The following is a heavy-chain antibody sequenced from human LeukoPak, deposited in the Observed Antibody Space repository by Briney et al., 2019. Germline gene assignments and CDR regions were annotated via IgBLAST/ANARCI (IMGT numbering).Heavy chain of an antibody. CDR3: RFGSVDAEHWDY. D-gene: IGHD3-10*01. CDR2: IIPIFGTA. J-gene: IGHJ4*02. Sequence: GSSVKVSCKASGGTFSSYAISWVRQAPGQGLEWMGGIIPIFGTANYAQKFQGRVTITTDESTSTAYMELSSLRSEDTAVYYCRFGSVDAEHWDYWGQGTLVTVSS. CDR1: GGTFSSYA. V-gene: IGHV1-69*05.